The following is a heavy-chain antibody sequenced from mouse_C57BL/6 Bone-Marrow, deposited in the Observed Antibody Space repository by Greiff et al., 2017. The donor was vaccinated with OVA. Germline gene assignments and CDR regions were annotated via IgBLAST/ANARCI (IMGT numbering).Heavy chain of an antibody. V-gene: IGHV1-66*01. CDR3: ARGDSSGYWFAY. CDR1: GYSFTSYY. CDR2: IYPGSGNT. D-gene: IGHD3-2*02. Sequence: VKLQESGPELVKPGASVKISCKASGYSFTSYYIHWVKQRPGQGLEWIGWIYPGSGNTKYNEKFKGKATLTADTSSSTAYMQLSSLTSEDSAVYYCARGDSSGYWFAYWGQGTLVTVSA. J-gene: IGHJ3*01.